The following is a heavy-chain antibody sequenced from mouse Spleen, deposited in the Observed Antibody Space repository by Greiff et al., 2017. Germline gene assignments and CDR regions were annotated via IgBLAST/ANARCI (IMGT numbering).Heavy chain of an antibody. J-gene: IGHJ2*01. CDR3: ARGLFIYPYYFDY. CDR1: GFTFSSYA. D-gene: IGHD1-1*01. CDR2: ISSGGST. V-gene: IGHV5-6-5*01. Sequence: EVKLVESGGGLVKPGGSLKLSCAASGFTFSSYAMSWVRQTPEKRLEWVASISSGGSTYYPDSVKGRFTISRDNARNILYLQMSSLRSEDTAMYYCARGLFIYPYYFDYWGPGTTLTVSS.